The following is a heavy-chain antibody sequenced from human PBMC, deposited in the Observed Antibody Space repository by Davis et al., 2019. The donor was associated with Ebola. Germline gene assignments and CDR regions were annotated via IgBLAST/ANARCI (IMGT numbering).Heavy chain of an antibody. D-gene: IGHD6-13*01. Sequence: GESLKISCAASGFTFSSYWMSWVRQAPGKGLEWVANIKQDGSGKYYVDSVKGRFTISRDNAKNSLYLQMNSLRAEDTAVYYCARDFWYSPDWGQGTLVTVSS. CDR3: ARDFWYSPD. V-gene: IGHV3-7*01. J-gene: IGHJ4*02. CDR2: IKQDGSGK. CDR1: GFTFSSYW.